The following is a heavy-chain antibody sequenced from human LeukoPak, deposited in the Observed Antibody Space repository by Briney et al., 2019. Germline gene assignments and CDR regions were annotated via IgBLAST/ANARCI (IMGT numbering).Heavy chain of an antibody. Sequence: SETLSLTCAVSGGSISSSNWWSWVRQPPGKGLEWIGEIYHSGSTNYNPSLKSRVSISADKSKNQFSLKLSSVTAADTAVYYCAREGYTYPYYFDYWGQGTLVTVSS. CDR2: IYHSGST. V-gene: IGHV4-4*02. CDR1: GGSISSSNW. D-gene: IGHD5-18*01. J-gene: IGHJ4*02. CDR3: AREGYTYPYYFDY.